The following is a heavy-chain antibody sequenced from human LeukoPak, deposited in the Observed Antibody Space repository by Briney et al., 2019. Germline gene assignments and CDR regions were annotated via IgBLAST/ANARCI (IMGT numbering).Heavy chain of an antibody. J-gene: IGHJ4*02. CDR1: GFAFRYAW. Sequence: PGESLRLSYAASGFAFRYAWVNWVRQAPGKGLEWVANIKQDGSEKYYVDSVKGRFTISRDNAKSSLYLQMNSLRAEDTAVYYCARDLPYYDSSGSNFDYWGQGTLVTVSS. CDR2: IKQDGSEK. V-gene: IGHV3-7*01. CDR3: ARDLPYYDSSGSNFDY. D-gene: IGHD3-22*01.